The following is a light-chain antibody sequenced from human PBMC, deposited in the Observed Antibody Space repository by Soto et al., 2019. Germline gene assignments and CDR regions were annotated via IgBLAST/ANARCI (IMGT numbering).Light chain of an antibody. J-gene: IGKJ4*01. CDR3: QQFSSYPLT. CDR1: QRVSNH. V-gene: IGKV3-20*01. Sequence: ETVITQSPVTLSVSPGDTATLSCRASQRVSNHLAWYQQKPGQAPRLLIYDASSRATGIPDRFSGGGSGTDFTLTISRLEPEDFAVYYCQQFSSYPLTFGGGTKVDIK. CDR2: DAS.